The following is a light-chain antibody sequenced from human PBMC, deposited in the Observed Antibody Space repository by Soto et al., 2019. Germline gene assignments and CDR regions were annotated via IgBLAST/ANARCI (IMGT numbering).Light chain of an antibody. Sequence: EIVLTQSPGTLSLSSGERATLSCRASQTVSSNYLAWYQQNPGQAPRLLIYGASSRATGIPGRFSGSGSGTDFTLTISRLEPEDFALYYCHQYGSSPQTFGQGTKVEIK. CDR3: HQYGSSPQT. CDR2: GAS. V-gene: IGKV3-20*01. J-gene: IGKJ1*01. CDR1: QTVSSNY.